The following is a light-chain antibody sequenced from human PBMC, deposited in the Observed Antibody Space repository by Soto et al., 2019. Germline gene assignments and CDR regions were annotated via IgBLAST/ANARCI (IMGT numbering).Light chain of an antibody. CDR3: QAWDSKPVV. CDR2: QDR. V-gene: IGLV3-1*01. Sequence: SYELTQPPSVSVSPGQTASITCSGDKLGDKYASWYQQKPGQSPVVVIYQDRKRPSGIPERFSGSNSGNTATLTISGTQAMDEADYYCQAWDSKPVVFGGGTKVTVL. CDR1: KLGDKY. J-gene: IGLJ2*01.